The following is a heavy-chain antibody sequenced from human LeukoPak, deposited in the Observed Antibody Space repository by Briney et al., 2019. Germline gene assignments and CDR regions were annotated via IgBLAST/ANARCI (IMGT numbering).Heavy chain of an antibody. D-gene: IGHD3-10*01. J-gene: IGHJ5*02. CDR2: IYTSGST. CDR3: AREGAHIWFGEFNWFDP. CDR1: GGSISSYY. Sequence: SETLSLTCTVSGGSISSYYWSWIRQPAGKGLEWIGRIYTSGSTNYNPSLKSRVTMSVDTSKNQFSLKLSSVTAADTAVYYCAREGAHIWFGEFNWFDPWGQGTLVTVSS. V-gene: IGHV4-4*07.